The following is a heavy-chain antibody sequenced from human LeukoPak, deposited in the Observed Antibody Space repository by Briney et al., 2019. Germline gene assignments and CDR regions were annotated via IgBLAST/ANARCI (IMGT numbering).Heavy chain of an antibody. CDR3: ARPGIPGTYYYGMDV. J-gene: IGHJ6*02. V-gene: IGHV5-51*01. Sequence: GESLKISCKGSGYSFTSYWIGWVRQMPGKGLEWMGIIYPGDSDTRYSPSFQGQVTISADKSISTAYLQWSSLKAPDTAMYYCARPGIPGTYYYGMDVWGQGTTVTVSS. D-gene: IGHD6-13*01. CDR2: IYPGDSDT. CDR1: GYSFTSYW.